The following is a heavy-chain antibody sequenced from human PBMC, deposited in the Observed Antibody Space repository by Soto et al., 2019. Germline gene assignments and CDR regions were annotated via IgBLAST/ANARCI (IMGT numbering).Heavy chain of an antibody. J-gene: IGHJ4*02. V-gene: IGHV1-3*04. D-gene: IGHD5-18*01. CDR2: INTGNGNT. CDR1: GYTFTLYT. Sequence: ASVKVSCKTSGYTFTLYTLHWVRQAPGQRLEWMGWINTGNGNTKYSQRFQGRVTMSRDTSASTAYMELSSLTSEDTAVYYCAKLGGGYIFGPYLDYWGQGTLVTSPQ. CDR3: AKLGGGYIFGPYLDY.